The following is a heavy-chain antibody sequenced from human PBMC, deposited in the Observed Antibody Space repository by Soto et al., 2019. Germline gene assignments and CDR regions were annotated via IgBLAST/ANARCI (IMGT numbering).Heavy chain of an antibody. V-gene: IGHV3-30-3*01. D-gene: IGHD3-22*01. CDR1: GFTFISYA. J-gene: IGHJ6*03. CDR2: ISYDGSNK. CDR3: FQDLHSMRAVPSVREV. Sequence: PCGSMRLSCAASGFTFISYAMHWVLQTPGKGLEWVAVISYDGSNKYYADSVKGRFTISRDNSKNTLYLQMTSLRAEDTAVYYFFQDLHSMRAVPSVREVLGKGSSDIGS.